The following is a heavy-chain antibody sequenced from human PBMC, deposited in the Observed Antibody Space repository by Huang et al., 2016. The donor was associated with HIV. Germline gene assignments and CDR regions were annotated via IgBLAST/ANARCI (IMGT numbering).Heavy chain of an antibody. Sequence: QVRLQESGPGLVKPSETLSLSCTVSGDSVSSHYWGWIRHPPGKGLEWIGTAYDSGTTKYNPRLKSRITISVDTSKNGFSLNITSVSAADTAMYFCVRDQGRLAVGGIDNWFDPWGQGALVTVSS. CDR2: AYDSGTT. CDR3: VRDQGRLAVGGIDNWFDP. CDR1: GDSVSSHY. D-gene: IGHD6-19*01. V-gene: IGHV4-59*02. J-gene: IGHJ5*02.